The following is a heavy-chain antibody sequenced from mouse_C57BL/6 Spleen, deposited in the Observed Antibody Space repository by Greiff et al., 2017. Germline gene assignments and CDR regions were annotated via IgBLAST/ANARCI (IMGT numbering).Heavy chain of an antibody. CDR3: ARSLLRRGGYLDY. CDR1: GFNIKDYY. CDR2: IDPEDGET. J-gene: IGHJ2*01. V-gene: IGHV14-2*01. D-gene: IGHD1-1*01. Sequence: EVQLQQSGAELVKPGASVKLSCTASGFNIKDYYMHWVKQRTEQGLEWIGRIDPEDGETKYAPKFQGNATITADTSSNTAYLQLSSLTSEDTAVYYGARSLLRRGGYLDYWGQGTTLTVSS.